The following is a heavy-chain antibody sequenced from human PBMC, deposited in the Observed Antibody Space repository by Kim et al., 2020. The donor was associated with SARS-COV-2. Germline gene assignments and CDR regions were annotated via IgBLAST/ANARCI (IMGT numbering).Heavy chain of an antibody. J-gene: IGHJ6*02. CDR3: ARGRKQWLTYYYYGMDV. CDR2: INWNGGST. V-gene: IGHV3-20*04. CDR1: GFTFGDYG. Sequence: GGSLRLSCAASGFTFGDYGMSWVRQAPGKGLEWVSGINWNGGSTGYADSVKGRFTISRDNAKNSLYLQMNSLRAEDTALYYCARGRKQWLTYYYYGMDVCGQGTTVTVSS. D-gene: IGHD6-19*01.